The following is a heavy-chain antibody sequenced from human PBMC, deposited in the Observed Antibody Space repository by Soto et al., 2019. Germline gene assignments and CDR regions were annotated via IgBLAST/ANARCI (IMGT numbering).Heavy chain of an antibody. CDR3: ARSITMVRGVSNWFDP. CDR1: GGTFISYS. V-gene: IGHV1-69*06. CDR2: IIPIFGTA. D-gene: IGHD3-10*01. J-gene: IGHJ5*02. Sequence: GASVNVSFKSSGGTFISYSISWVRQAPGQGLECMGWIIPIFGTANYAQKFQGRVTITADKSTSTAYMELSSLRSEDTAVYYCARSITMVRGVSNWFDPWGQGTLVTVSS.